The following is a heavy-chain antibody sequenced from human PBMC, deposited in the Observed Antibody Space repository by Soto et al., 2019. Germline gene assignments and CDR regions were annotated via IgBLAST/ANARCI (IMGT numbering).Heavy chain of an antibody. CDR1: GFIFRSYV. CDR2: TSYAGSNT. D-gene: IGHD3-16*01. Sequence: QVQLVESGGGVVQPGTSLRLSCVGSGFIFRSYVIHWVRQAPGKGLEWVALTSYAGSNTYYDDSVKGRFTISRDNSRNTLELQMDSLRLEDTALYYCARWGTTGGLEVWCLGTLVSVSS. V-gene: IGHV3-30*19. J-gene: IGHJ4*02. CDR3: ARWGTTGGLEV.